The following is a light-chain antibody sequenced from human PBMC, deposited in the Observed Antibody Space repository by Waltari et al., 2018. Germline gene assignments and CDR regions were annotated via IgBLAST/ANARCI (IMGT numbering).Light chain of an antibody. V-gene: IGKV1-NL1*01. CDR1: QGITND. CDR2: EAS. CDR3: QHYYSTPYS. J-gene: IGKJ2*03. Sequence: DIQMTQSTSSLSASVGDRVTITCRASQGITNDLAWYQQKPGETPKLLIYEASSLQSGIPSRFSGSGSGTDFTLTISSLQSEDFATYYCQHYYSTPYSFGQGTKVEIK.